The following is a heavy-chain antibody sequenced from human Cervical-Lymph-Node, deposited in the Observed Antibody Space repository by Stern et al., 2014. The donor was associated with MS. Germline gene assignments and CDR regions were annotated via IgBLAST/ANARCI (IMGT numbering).Heavy chain of an antibody. V-gene: IGHV5-51*01. CDR2: IYPGDSDT. D-gene: IGHD6-13*01. CDR1: GYRFPINW. CDR3: AIQSAWQQLAQPFDY. Sequence: VQLVQSGAVVKKPGESLKISCRASGYRFPINWIGWVRQMPGKGLEWMGIIYPGDSDTRYSPSFQGQVPISADNSISTAYLQWSRLKASDTARYYCAIQSAWQQLAQPFDYWGQGTLVTVSS. J-gene: IGHJ4*02.